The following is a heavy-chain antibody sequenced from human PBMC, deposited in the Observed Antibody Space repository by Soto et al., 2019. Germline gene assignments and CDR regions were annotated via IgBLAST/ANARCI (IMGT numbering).Heavy chain of an antibody. J-gene: IGHJ4*02. V-gene: IGHV2-5*02. CDR3: AHRGYMYGNWDHGYFDY. CDR1: GFSLTTSGVG. D-gene: IGHD7-27*01. Sequence: QITLKESGPTRVKPTQTLALTCTFPGFSLTTSGVGVGWIRKTPGKALEWLAVIYWDDDKRYNPSLKNRLTNPKDTSKNQVVLIMADMDPVDTGTYFCAHRGYMYGNWDHGYFDYWGQGTLVTVSS. CDR2: IYWDDDK.